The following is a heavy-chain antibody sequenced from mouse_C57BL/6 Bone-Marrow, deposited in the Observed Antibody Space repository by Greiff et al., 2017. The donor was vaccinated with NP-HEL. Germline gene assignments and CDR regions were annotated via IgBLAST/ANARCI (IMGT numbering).Heavy chain of an antibody. CDR2: IRSKSNNYAT. CDR3: VREGHGLPAWFAY. V-gene: IGHV10-1*01. Sequence: EVQRVESGGGLVQPKGSLKLSCAASGFSFNTYAMNWVRQAPGKGLEWVARIRSKSNNYATYYADSVKDRFTISRDDSESMLYLQMNNLKTEDTAMYYCVREGHGLPAWFAYWGQGTLVTVSA. D-gene: IGHD2-4*01. CDR1: GFSFNTYA. J-gene: IGHJ3*01.